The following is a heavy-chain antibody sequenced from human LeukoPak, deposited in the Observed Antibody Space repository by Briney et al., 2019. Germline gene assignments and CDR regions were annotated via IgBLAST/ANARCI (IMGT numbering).Heavy chain of an antibody. CDR2: INPNSGGT. Sequence: ASVKVSCKASGYTFTGYYMHWVRQAPGRGLEWMGWINPNSGGTNYAQKFQGRVTMTRDTSISTAYMELSRLRSDDTAVYYCARDQRGYAMTRYWGQGTLVTVSS. D-gene: IGHD5-12*01. V-gene: IGHV1-2*02. J-gene: IGHJ4*02. CDR1: GYTFTGYY. CDR3: ARDQRGYAMTRY.